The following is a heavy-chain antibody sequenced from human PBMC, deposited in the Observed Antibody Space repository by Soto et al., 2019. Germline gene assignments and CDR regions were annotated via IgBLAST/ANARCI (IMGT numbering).Heavy chain of an antibody. D-gene: IGHD3-16*02. V-gene: IGHV3-23*01. CDR2: ISATGGST. Sequence: PXESLRLSCAGSGFTFESYVMTLVRQAPGKGLEWVSSISATGGSTYYAGSVKGRFTISRDNSKNTLYLQMNSLRAEDTAIYYCANAEHPRRSIGFDYWGQGTLVTVSS. CDR3: ANAEHPRRSIGFDY. J-gene: IGHJ4*02. CDR1: GFTFESYV.